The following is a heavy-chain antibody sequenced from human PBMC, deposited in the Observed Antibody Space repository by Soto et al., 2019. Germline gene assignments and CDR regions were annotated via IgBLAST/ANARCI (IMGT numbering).Heavy chain of an antibody. V-gene: IGHV3-33*01. CDR3: ATDRGGSPCDY. D-gene: IGHD1-26*01. Sequence: QVQLVESGGGVVQPGRSLRLSCSASGFTFSRYGMHWVRPAPGKGLEWVAVIWSDGSNKKYADSVKDRFTISRDNYKNTLYLQMNSLRAEDTAVYYCATDRGGSPCDYWGQGTLVTVSS. J-gene: IGHJ4*02. CDR1: GFTFSRYG. CDR2: IWSDGSNK.